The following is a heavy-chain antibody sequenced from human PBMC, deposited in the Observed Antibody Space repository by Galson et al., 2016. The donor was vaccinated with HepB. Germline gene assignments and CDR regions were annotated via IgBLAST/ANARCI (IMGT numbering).Heavy chain of an antibody. Sequence: SLRLSCAASGFTFSSYAMNWVRQVSDKGLEWVAVVSGGSAYTYYADSVKGRFTIFRDNSMGTLYLQMNSLRVADTAVYYCARANSGWVAYDFWGQGTPVTVSS. D-gene: IGHD6-19*01. V-gene: IGHV3-23*01. J-gene: IGHJ4*02. CDR1: GFTFSSYA. CDR2: VSGGSAYT. CDR3: ARANSGWVAYDF.